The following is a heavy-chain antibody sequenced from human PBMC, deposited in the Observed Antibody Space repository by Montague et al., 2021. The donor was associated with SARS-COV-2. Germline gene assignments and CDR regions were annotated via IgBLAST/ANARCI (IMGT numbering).Heavy chain of an antibody. V-gene: IGHV3-30*04. Sequence: SLRLSFSASGFTFSTHAMHWVRQAPGKGLEWVAAISTDGSNQDFADSVKGRFTISRDNSKNTLYIQMNSLRVGDTAIYYCATRPPYFARPLVPLLDFWGQGTLVIVSS. CDR3: ATRPPYFARPLVPLLDF. CDR1: GFTFSTHA. J-gene: IGHJ4*02. D-gene: IGHD2/OR15-2a*01. CDR2: ISTDGSNQ.